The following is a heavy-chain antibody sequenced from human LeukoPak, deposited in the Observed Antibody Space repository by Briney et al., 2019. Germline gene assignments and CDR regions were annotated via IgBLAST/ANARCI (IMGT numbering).Heavy chain of an antibody. V-gene: IGHV1-69*13. J-gene: IGHJ5*02. Sequence: ASVKVSCKASGGTFSSYAISWVRQAPGQGLEWMGGIIPIFGTANYAQKFQGRVTITADESTSTAYMELSSLRSEDTAVYYCARDRVGSSGFYNWFDPWGQGTLVTVSS. D-gene: IGHD6-19*01. CDR2: IIPIFGTA. CDR1: GGTFSSYA. CDR3: ARDRVGSSGFYNWFDP.